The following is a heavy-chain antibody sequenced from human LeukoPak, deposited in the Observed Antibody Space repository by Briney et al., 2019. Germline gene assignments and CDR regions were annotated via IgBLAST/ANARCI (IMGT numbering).Heavy chain of an antibody. CDR3: TRNIVATIGAFDI. Sequence: GGSLSLSCAASGVTISGSAMHWVRQPSGKGLEWVGRIRSKANNYATAYAASVEGRFTTSRDDSKNTEYLQMNSLKTEDTAVYYCTRNIVATIGAFDIWGQGTMVTVSS. J-gene: IGHJ3*02. CDR1: GVTISGSA. D-gene: IGHD5-12*01. V-gene: IGHV3-73*01. CDR2: IRSKANNYAT.